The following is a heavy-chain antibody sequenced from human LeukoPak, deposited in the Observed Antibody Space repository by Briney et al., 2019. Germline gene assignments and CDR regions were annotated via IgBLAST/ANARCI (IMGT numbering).Heavy chain of an antibody. CDR2: IKQDGSEK. J-gene: IGHJ3*02. CDR1: GFTFSSYW. CDR3: ARDWAKLRYFDWFKTDAFDI. D-gene: IGHD3-9*01. V-gene: IGHV3-7*01. Sequence: GGSLRLSCAASGFTFSSYWMSWVRQAPGKALEWVANIKQDGSEKYYVDSVKGRFTISRDNAKNSLYLQMNSLRAEDTAVYYCARDWAKLRYFDWFKTDAFDIWGQGTMVTVSS.